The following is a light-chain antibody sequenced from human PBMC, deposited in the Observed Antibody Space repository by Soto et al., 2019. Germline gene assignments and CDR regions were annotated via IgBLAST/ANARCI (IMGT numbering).Light chain of an antibody. Sequence: QSVLSQPASVSGSPGQTITISCTGTSTDVGGYNAVSWYQHHPGKAPKLIIYEVTHRPSEVSDRFSASKSGNTASLTISGLQAEDEADYYCNSFRVSHLYVFGTGTKVTVL. CDR3: NSFRVSHLYV. CDR2: EVT. V-gene: IGLV2-14*01. CDR1: STDVGGYNA. J-gene: IGLJ1*01.